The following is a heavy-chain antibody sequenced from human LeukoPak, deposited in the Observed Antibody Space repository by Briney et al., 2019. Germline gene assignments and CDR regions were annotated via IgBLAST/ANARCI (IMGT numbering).Heavy chain of an antibody. D-gene: IGHD2-2*02. V-gene: IGHV1-69*13. Sequence: SVKVSCKASGGTFSSYAISWVRQAPGQGLEWMGGIIPTFGTANYAQKFQGRVTITADESTSTAYMELSSLRSEDTAVYYCARGEGYCSSTSCYRLWFDPWGQGTLVTVSS. CDR3: ARGEGYCSSTSCYRLWFDP. J-gene: IGHJ5*02. CDR1: GGTFSSYA. CDR2: IIPTFGTA.